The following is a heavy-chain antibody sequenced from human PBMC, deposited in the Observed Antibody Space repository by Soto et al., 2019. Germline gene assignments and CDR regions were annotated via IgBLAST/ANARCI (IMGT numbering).Heavy chain of an antibody. CDR2: IIPIFGTA. CDR1: GGTFSSYA. J-gene: IGHJ6*02. V-gene: IGHV1-69*01. D-gene: IGHD2-2*02. Sequence: QVQLVQSGAEVKKPGSSVKVSCKASGGTFSSYAISWVRQAPGQGLEWMGGIIPIFGTANYAQTFQGRVTIPAADSTSIAYMELRRLRGEATGVYYCAVKRGACSSTSGYTNPRDYYYYGMAVWSQGTTVTVAS. CDR3: AVKRGACSSTSGYTNPRDYYYYGMAV.